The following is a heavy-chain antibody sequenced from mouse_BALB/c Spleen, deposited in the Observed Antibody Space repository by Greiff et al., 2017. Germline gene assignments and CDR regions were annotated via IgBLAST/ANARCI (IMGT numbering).Heavy chain of an antibody. D-gene: IGHD1-2*01. J-gene: IGHJ3*01. V-gene: IGHV3-2*02. CDR3: AREGVLRPFAY. CDR2: ISYSGST. CDR1: GYSITSDYA. Sequence: EVQLQESGPGLVKPSQSLSLTCTVTGYSITSDYAWTWIRQFPGNKLEWMGYISYSGSTSYNPSLKSRISIARDTSKNQFFLQLNSVTTEDTATYYCAREGVLRPFAYWGQGTLVTVSA.